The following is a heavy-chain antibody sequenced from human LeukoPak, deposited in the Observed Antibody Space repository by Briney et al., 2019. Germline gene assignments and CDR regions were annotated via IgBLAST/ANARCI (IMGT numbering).Heavy chain of an antibody. Sequence: SETLSLTCTVSGGSISSYYWSWIRQPPGKGLEWIGYIYYSGNTIYNPSLKSRVTISIDTSKNQFSLKLSSVTAAGTAVYYCARRRYNYDYWGQGTLVTVSS. D-gene: IGHD5-18*01. J-gene: IGHJ4*02. CDR3: ARRRYNYDY. CDR2: IYYSGNT. V-gene: IGHV4-59*01. CDR1: GGSISSYY.